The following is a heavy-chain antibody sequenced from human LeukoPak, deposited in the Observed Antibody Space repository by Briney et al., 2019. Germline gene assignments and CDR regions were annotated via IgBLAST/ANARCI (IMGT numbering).Heavy chain of an antibody. D-gene: IGHD3-10*01. J-gene: IGHJ4*02. V-gene: IGHV3-30*02. Sequence: GGSLRLSCAASGFTFSSYGMHWVRQAPGKGLEWVAFIRYDGSNKYYADSVKGRFTISRDYSKDTLFLQMNSLRAEDTALYYCAKAHVPTMIRGVVSSDWGQGTLVTVSS. CDR1: GFTFSSYG. CDR3: AKAHVPTMIRGVVSSD. CDR2: IRYDGSNK.